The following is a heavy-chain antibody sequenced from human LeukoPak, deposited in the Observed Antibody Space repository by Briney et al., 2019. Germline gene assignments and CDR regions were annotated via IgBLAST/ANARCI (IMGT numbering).Heavy chain of an antibody. CDR3: TKVRVLRLGIPPPDY. Sequence: GGSLRLSCAASGFTFSNYDMHWVRQAPGKGLEWVAFIRYDGSSEYYADSVKGRFTISRDNSKNTLYLQMNSLRLEDTAVYYCTKVRVLRLGIPPPDYWGQGTLVTVSS. J-gene: IGHJ4*02. V-gene: IGHV3-30*02. CDR1: GFTFSNYD. D-gene: IGHD3-16*01. CDR2: IRYDGSSE.